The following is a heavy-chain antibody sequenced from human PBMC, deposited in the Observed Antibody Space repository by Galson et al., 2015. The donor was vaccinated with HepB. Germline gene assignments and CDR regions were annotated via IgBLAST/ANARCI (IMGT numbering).Heavy chain of an antibody. CDR3: ARDFAAVGPGSFIP. CDR2: IHPMFGTT. Sequence: SVKVSCKASGVTFSNYIISWVRQAPGQRLEWMGGIHPMFGTTTYAQKFQGRVTITAGESTSTAYMEMSSLKSEDTAMYYCARDFAAVGPGSFIPCGPGTLVIGS. CDR1: GVTFSNYI. D-gene: IGHD3-10*01. V-gene: IGHV1-69*13. J-gene: IGHJ5*02.